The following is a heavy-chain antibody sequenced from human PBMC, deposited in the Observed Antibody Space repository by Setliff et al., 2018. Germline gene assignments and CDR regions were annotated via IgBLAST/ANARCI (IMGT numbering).Heavy chain of an antibody. V-gene: IGHV1-8*01. Sequence: ASVKVSCKASGYTFTSYGFSWVRQAPGQGLEWMGWMNPNSGNTGYAQKFQGRVTMTRNTSISTAYMELSSLRSEDTAVYYCARGLVDERTAYPYAEYFQYWGDGTLVTVSS. D-gene: IGHD3-16*01. CDR2: MNPNSGNT. CDR3: ARGLVDERTAYPYAEYFQY. CDR1: GYTFTSYG. J-gene: IGHJ4*01.